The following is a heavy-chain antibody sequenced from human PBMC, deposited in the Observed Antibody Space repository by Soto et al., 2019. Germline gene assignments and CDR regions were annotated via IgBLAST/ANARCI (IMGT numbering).Heavy chain of an antibody. D-gene: IGHD3-10*01. CDR3: ARIGGGSGSYNTAYWYFDL. J-gene: IGHJ2*01. CDR2: ISSNGGST. V-gene: IGHV3-64*01. CDR1: GFTFSSYA. Sequence: EVQLVESGGGLVQPGGSLRLSCAASGFTFSSYAMHWVRQAPGKGLEYVSAISSNGGSTYYANSVKGRFTISRDNSKNTLYLQMGSMRAEDMAVYYCARIGGGSGSYNTAYWYFDLWGRGTLVTVSS.